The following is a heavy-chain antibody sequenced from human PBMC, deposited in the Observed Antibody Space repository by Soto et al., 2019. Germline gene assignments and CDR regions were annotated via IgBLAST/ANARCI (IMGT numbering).Heavy chain of an antibody. CDR1: GYTFTSYG. CDR2: ISAYNGNT. CDR3: ARTFYYVFWSGYPALEVFDY. V-gene: IGHV1-18*01. J-gene: IGHJ4*02. Sequence: ASVKVSCKASGYTFTSYGISWVRQAPGQGLEWMGWISAYNGNTNYAQKLQGRVTMTTDTSTSTAFLELSSLRSEDTAVYYCARTFYYVFWSGYPALEVFDYWGQGTLVTVSS. D-gene: IGHD3-3*01.